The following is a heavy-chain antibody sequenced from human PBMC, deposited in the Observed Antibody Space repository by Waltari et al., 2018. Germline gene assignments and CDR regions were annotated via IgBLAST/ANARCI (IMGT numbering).Heavy chain of an antibody. CDR3: ARVGAAALGYYYGMDV. V-gene: IGHV2-5*02. CDR1: GFSLSTSGVG. D-gene: IGHD6-13*01. Sequence: QITLKESGPTLVKPTQTLTLTCTFSGFSLSTSGVGVGWIRQPPGKALDWLTLIFWDDEKRYSPSLKSRLTITKDTSKNQVVLAMTNMDPADTAVYYCARVGAAALGYYYGMDVWGQGTTVTVSS. J-gene: IGHJ6*02. CDR2: IFWDDEK.